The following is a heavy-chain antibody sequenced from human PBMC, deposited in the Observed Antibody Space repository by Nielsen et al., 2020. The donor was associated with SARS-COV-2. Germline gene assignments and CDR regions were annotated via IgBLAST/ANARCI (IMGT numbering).Heavy chain of an antibody. V-gene: IGHV3-74*01. CDR2: INDDGSTT. CDR3: AKGPPGSRPTDY. J-gene: IGHJ4*02. CDR1: GFSFRDYW. Sequence: GESLKISCAASGFSFRDYWMHWVRQAPGKGLVWVSRINDDGSTTSYADSVKGRFTISRDNSKNTLYLQMNSLRAEDTAVYYCAKGPPGSRPTDYWGQGTLVTVSS. D-gene: IGHD2-2*01.